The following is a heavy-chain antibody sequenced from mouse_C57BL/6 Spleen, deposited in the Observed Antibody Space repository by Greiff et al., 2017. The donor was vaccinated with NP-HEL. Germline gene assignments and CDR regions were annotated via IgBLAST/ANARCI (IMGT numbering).Heavy chain of an antibody. CDR3: ASRGTTEGFDY. CDR2: INPYNGGT. J-gene: IGHJ2*01. V-gene: IGHV1-19*01. Sequence: EVQLQQSGPVLVKPGASVKMSCKASGYTFTDYYMNWVKQSHGKSLEWIGVINPYNGGTSYNQKFKGKATLTVDKSSSTAYMELNSLTSEDSAVYYCASRGTTEGFDYWGQGTTLTVSS. D-gene: IGHD1-1*01. CDR1: GYTFTDYY.